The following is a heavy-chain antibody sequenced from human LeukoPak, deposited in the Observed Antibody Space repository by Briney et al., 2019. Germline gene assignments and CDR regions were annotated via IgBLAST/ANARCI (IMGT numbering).Heavy chain of an antibody. Sequence: SVKVSCKASGGTFSSYAISWVRQAPGQGLEWMGGIIPIFGTANYAQKFQGRVTITADESTSTAYMELSRLRSEDTAVYYCAREGVDYDILTGYYRGGYFDYWGQGTLVTVSS. D-gene: IGHD3-9*01. J-gene: IGHJ4*02. CDR1: GGTFSSYA. CDR3: AREGVDYDILTGYYRGGYFDY. V-gene: IGHV1-69*13. CDR2: IIPIFGTA.